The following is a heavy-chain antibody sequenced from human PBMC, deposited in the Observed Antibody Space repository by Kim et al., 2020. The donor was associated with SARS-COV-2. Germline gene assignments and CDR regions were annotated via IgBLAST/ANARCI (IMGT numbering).Heavy chain of an antibody. D-gene: IGHD1-26*01. CDR1: GFTFSRYA. Sequence: GGSLRLSCAASGFTFSRYAMSWVRQAPGKGLEWVSVISYNGDNKYYEDAVTGRFTISRDNSKNKLFLQMNSQRAENTAIYYCASDPASRRHSDLYYYG. J-gene: IGHJ6*01. CDR3: ASDPASRRHSDLYYYG. V-gene: IGHV3-23*01. CDR2: ISYNGDNK.